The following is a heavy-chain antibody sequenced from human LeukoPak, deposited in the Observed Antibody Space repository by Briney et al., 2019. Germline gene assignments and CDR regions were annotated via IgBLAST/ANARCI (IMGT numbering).Heavy chain of an antibody. J-gene: IGHJ4*02. V-gene: IGHV3-30*18. D-gene: IGHD5-24*01. CDR1: GFTFSNFG. CDR3: AKQMAVDYFDY. CDR2: ISYDGNNK. Sequence: PGRSLRLSCAASGFTFSNFGMRWVRQAPGKGLEWVAVISYDGNNKYYTDSVKGRFTISRDNAKNTLYLQMDSLRAEDTAVYYCAKQMAVDYFDYWGQGTLVTVSS.